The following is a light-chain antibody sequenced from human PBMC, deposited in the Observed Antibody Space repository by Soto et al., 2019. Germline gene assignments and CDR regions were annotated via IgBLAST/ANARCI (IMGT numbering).Light chain of an antibody. CDR2: DVS. Sequence: QSALTQPASVSGSPGQSITISCTGTSSDVGSYNYVSWYQQHPGKAPKLIIFDVSNRPSGVSNRFSGSKSGNTASLTISGLQTDDESDYYYSSLTTRNSRRGVFGGGTKVTVL. V-gene: IGLV2-14*03. J-gene: IGLJ2*01. CDR1: SSDVGSYNY. CDR3: SSLTTRNSRRGV.